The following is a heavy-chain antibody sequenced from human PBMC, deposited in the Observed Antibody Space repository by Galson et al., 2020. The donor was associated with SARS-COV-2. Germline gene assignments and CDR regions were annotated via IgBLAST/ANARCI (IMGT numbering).Heavy chain of an antibody. CDR1: GFTFSIYA. J-gene: IGHJ4*02. V-gene: IGHV3-30*04. Sequence: GGSLRLSCAASGFTFSIYAMHWVRQAPGKGVEWVALISYDGSTTYYADSVKGRFTISRDDSENTLYLQMNSLRAEDTAVYYCASPRYHYGSGTTSPFDYWGQGTLVTVSS. CDR2: ISYDGSTT. D-gene: IGHD3-10*01. CDR3: ASPRYHYGSGTTSPFDY.